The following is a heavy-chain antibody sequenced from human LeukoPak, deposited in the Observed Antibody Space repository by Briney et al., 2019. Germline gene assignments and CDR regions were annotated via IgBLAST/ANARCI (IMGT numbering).Heavy chain of an antibody. CDR2: IYYSGST. CDR3: AREMITFGGVIVILDAFDI. J-gene: IGHJ3*02. CDR1: GGSISSYY. V-gene: IGHV4-59*12. Sequence: SETLSLTCTVSGGSISSYYWSWIRQPPGKGLEWIGYIYYSGSTNYNPSLKSRVTISVDTSKNQFSLKLSSVTAADTAVYYCAREMITFGGVIVILDAFDIWGQGTMVTVSS. D-gene: IGHD3-16*02.